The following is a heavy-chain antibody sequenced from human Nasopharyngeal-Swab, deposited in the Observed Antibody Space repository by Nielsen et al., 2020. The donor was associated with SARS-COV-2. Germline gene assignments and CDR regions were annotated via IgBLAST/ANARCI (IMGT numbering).Heavy chain of an antibody. CDR1: GYTLTELS. J-gene: IGHJ5*02. CDR2: FDPEDGET. D-gene: IGHD2-21*01. V-gene: IGHV1-24*01. Sequence: ASVKVSCKVSGYTLTELSMHWVRQAPGKGLEWMGGFDPEDGETIYAQKFQGRVTMTEDTSTDTAYMKLSSLRSEDTAVYYCATGFAFRPNWFDPWGQGTLVTVSS. CDR3: ATGFAFRPNWFDP.